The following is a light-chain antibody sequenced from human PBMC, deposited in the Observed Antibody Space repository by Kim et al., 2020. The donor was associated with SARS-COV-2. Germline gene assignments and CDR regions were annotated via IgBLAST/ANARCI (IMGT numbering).Light chain of an antibody. CDR3: QQYKSWYT. J-gene: IGKJ2*01. CDR2: KAS. CDR1: QSISSW. Sequence: LSASVGDRVTITCRASQSISSWLAWYQQKPGKAPKVLISKASTLESGVSSRFSGSGSGTEFTLTISSLQPDDFATYYCQQYKSWYTLGQGTKLEI. V-gene: IGKV1-5*03.